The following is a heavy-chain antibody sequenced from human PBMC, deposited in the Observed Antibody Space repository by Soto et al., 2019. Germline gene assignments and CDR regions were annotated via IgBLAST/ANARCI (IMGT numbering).Heavy chain of an antibody. CDR1: GGSISSYY. V-gene: IGHV4-59*01. D-gene: IGHD2-15*01. CDR2: IYYSGST. CDR3: ASGPTPYYYYYGMDV. J-gene: IGHJ6*02. Sequence: SETLSLTCTVSGGSISSYYWSWIRQPPGKGLEWIGYIYYSGSTNYNPSLKSRVTISVDTSKNQFSLKLSSVTAADTAVYYCASGPTPYYYYYGMDVWGQGTTVTVSS.